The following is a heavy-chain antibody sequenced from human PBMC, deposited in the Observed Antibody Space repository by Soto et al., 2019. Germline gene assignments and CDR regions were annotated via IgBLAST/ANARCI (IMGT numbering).Heavy chain of an antibody. J-gene: IGHJ5*02. Sequence: GGSLRLSCAASGFTVSSKYMSWVRQAPGKGLEWVSLIQSGGPTYYADSVKGRFTISRDTSENTLHLQMNSLRADDTAVYYCAKVVGAAAGTHNWFDPWGQGTLVTVSS. CDR2: IQSGGPT. CDR1: GFTVSSKY. CDR3: AKVVGAAAGTHNWFDP. V-gene: IGHV3-66*01. D-gene: IGHD6-13*01.